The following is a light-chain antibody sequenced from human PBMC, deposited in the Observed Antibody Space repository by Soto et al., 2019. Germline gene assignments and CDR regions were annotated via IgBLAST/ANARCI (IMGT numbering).Light chain of an antibody. Sequence: DIQMTQSLSSLSASVGDRVTITCRASQSISSYLNWYQQKPGKAPKLLIYAASSLQSGVPSRFSGSGSGTDFTLTISSLQPEDFATYYCQQSYSTPLTFGGGTMVEIK. CDR2: AAS. V-gene: IGKV1-39*01. CDR1: QSISSY. CDR3: QQSYSTPLT. J-gene: IGKJ4*01.